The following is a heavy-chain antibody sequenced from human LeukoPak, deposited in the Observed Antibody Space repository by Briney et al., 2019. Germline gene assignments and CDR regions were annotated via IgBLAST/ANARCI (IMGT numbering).Heavy chain of an antibody. J-gene: IGHJ6*03. Sequence: GASVKVSCKASGYTFTSYIISWVRQAPGQGLEWVGWINAYNGNTEYAQRVQGRATMTTDTSTSTAYMELRSLRSDDTAVYYCARDRHIAAAVYYYYMDVRGKGIPVTVSS. D-gene: IGHD6-13*01. CDR1: GYTFTSYI. CDR3: ARDRHIAAAVYYYYMDV. CDR2: INAYNGNT. V-gene: IGHV1-18*01.